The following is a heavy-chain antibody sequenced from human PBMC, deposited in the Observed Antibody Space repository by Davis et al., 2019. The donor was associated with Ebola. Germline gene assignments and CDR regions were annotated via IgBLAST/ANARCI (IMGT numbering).Heavy chain of an antibody. D-gene: IGHD2-21*02. CDR3: ARDLSGPDSDY. Sequence: SVKVSCKASVGIFSSYAISRVRQAPRQGLEWMGRFIPILGIANYAQKFQGRVTITADKSTSTAYMELSSLRSEDTAVYYCARDLSGPDSDYWGQGTLVTVSS. V-gene: IGHV1-69*04. CDR1: VGIFSSYA. J-gene: IGHJ4*02. CDR2: FIPILGIA.